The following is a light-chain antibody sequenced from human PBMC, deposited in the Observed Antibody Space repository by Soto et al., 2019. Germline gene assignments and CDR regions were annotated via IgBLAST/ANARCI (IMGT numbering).Light chain of an antibody. J-gene: IGLJ3*02. CDR1: SSDVGGYTY. CDR2: DVS. V-gene: IGLV2-11*01. Sequence: QSALTQPRSVSGSPGQSVTISCTGTSSDVGGYTYVSWYQQHPGKAPKLMIFDVSKRPSGVPNRFFGSKSGNTASLTISGLRAEDEADYYCCSYAGINFWVFGGGTKVTVL. CDR3: CSYAGINFWV.